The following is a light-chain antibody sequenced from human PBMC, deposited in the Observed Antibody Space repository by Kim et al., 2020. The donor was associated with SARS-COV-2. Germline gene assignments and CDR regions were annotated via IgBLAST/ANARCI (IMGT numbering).Light chain of an antibody. Sequence: SELTQPPSVSVSPGQTASITCSGDKLGDKYACWYQQKPGQSPVLVIYQDSKRPSGIPERFSGSNSGNTATLTISGTQAMDEADYYCQAWDSSTVVFGGG. CDR2: QDS. V-gene: IGLV3-1*01. CDR3: QAWDSSTVV. J-gene: IGLJ2*01. CDR1: KLGDKY.